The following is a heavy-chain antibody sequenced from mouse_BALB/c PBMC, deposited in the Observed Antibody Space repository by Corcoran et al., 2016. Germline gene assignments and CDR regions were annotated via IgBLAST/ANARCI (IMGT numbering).Heavy chain of an antibody. CDR1: GYTFTNYG. V-gene: IGHV9-3-1*01. D-gene: IGHD1-1*01. Sequence: QIQLVQSGPELKKPGETVKISCKASGYTFTNYGMNWVKQAPGKGLKWMGWINTYTGEPTYADDFKGRFAFSLETSASTAYLQINNLKNEDTATYFCARWVITFYLVYWGQGTTLTVTS. J-gene: IGHJ2*01. CDR2: INTYTGEP. CDR3: ARWVITFYLVY.